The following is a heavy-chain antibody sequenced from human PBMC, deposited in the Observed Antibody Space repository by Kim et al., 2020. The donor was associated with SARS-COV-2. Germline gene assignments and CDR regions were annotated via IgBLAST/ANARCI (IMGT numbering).Heavy chain of an antibody. CDR1: GGSFSGYY. D-gene: IGHD3-10*01. J-gene: IGHJ5*02. Sequence: SETLSLTCAVYGGSFSGYYWSWIRQPPGKGLEWIGEINHSGSTNYNPSLKSRVTISVDTSKNQFSLKLSSVTAADTAVYYCAGGSFGGSGWFDPWGQGTLVTVSS. V-gene: IGHV4-34*01. CDR2: INHSGST. CDR3: AGGSFGGSGWFDP.